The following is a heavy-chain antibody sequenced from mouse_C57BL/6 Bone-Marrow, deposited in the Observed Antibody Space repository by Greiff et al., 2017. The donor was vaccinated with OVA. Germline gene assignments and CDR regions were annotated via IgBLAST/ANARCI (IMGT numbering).Heavy chain of an antibody. V-gene: IGHV1-53*01. J-gene: IGHJ4*01. CDR2: INPSNGGT. CDR1: GYTFTSYW. Sequence: QVQLQQPGTELVKPGASVKLSCKASGYTFTSYWMHWVKQRPGQGLEWIGNINPSNGGTNYNEKFKNKATLTVDKSSSTAYMQLSSLTSEDSAVYDCERDDYDGEGAMDYWGQGTSVTVSS. CDR3: ERDDYDGEGAMDY. D-gene: IGHD2-4*01.